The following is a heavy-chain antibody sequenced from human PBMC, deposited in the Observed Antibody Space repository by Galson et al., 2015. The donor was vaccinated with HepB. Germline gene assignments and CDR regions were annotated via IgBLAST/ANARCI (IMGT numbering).Heavy chain of an antibody. CDR2: ISYDGSNK. Sequence: SLRLSCAASGFTFSSYAMHWVRQAPGKGLEWVAVISYDGSNKYYADSVKGRFTISRDNSKNTLYLQMNSLRAGDTAVYYCARDSAAAGRSLDYWGQGTLVTVSS. D-gene: IGHD6-13*01. V-gene: IGHV3-30*04. J-gene: IGHJ4*02. CDR1: GFTFSSYA. CDR3: ARDSAAAGRSLDY.